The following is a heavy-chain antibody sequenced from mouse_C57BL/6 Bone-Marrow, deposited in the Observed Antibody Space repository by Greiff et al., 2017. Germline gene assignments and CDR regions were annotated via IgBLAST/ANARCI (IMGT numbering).Heavy chain of an antibody. CDR3: AREGNFTRVWF. CDR2: INPGSGGT. Sequence: VKLQESGAELVRPGTSVKVSCKASGYAFTNYLIEWVKQRPGQGLEWIGVINPGSGGTNYNEKFKGKATLTADKSSSTAYMQLSSLTSEDSAVYFCAREGNFTRVWFWGQGTLVTVSA. J-gene: IGHJ3*01. V-gene: IGHV1-54*01. D-gene: IGHD3-1*01. CDR1: GYAFTNYL.